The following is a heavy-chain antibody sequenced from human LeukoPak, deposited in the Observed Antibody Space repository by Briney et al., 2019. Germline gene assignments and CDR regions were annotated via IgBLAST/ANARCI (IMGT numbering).Heavy chain of an antibody. D-gene: IGHD6-19*01. CDR3: ARDGTGYSSGWYLYMDV. J-gene: IGHJ6*03. CDR1: GFTVSSNY. Sequence: GGSLRLSCAASGFTVSSNYMSWVRQAPGKGLEWVSVIYSGSSTYYADSVKGRFTISRDNSKNTLYLQMNSLRAEDTAVYYCARDGTGYSSGWYLYMDVWGKGITATVSS. CDR2: IYSGSST. V-gene: IGHV3-53*01.